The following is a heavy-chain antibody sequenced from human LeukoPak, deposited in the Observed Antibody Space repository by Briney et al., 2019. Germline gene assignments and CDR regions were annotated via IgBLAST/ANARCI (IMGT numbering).Heavy chain of an antibody. D-gene: IGHD3-22*01. CDR1: GGSISSYY. J-gene: IGHJ6*03. Sequence: PSETLSLTCTVSGGSISSYYWSWIRQPPGKGLEWIGYIYYSGSTYYNPSLRSRVTISVDTSKNQFSLKLSSVTAADTAVYYCARSSEGRYYYDSSGFSYYYYYMDVWGKGTMVTVSS. V-gene: IGHV4-59*01. CDR2: IYYSGST. CDR3: ARSSEGRYYYDSSGFSYYYYYMDV.